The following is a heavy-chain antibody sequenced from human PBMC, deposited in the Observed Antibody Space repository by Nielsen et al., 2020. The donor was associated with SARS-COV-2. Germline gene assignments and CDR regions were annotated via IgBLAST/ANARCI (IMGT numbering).Heavy chain of an antibody. CDR2: IGTAGDT. J-gene: IGHJ6*02. CDR3: ARGAHGYYYYGMDV. CDR1: GFTFSSYD. Sequence: GGSLRLSCAASGFTFSSYDMHWVRQATGKGLEWVSAIGTAGDTYYPGSVKGRFTISRENAKNSLYLQMNSLRAGDTAVNYCARGAHGYYYYGMDVWGQGTTVTVSS. V-gene: IGHV3-13*01.